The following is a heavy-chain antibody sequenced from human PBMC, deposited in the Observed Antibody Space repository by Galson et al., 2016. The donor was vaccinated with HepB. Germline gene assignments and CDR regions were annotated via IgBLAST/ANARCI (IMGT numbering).Heavy chain of an antibody. V-gene: IGHV3-48*01. J-gene: IGHJ6*02. D-gene: IGHD3-3*01. CDR2: IKSSSSNI. Sequence: SLRLSCAASGFTFSSYSMNWVRQAPGKGLEWVSYIKSSSSNIYYADSVKGRFTISRDNAKNSLYLQMSSLRGEDTAVYYCARDRVSGDFWSGYSTGIGMDVWGQGTTVTVSS. CDR1: GFTFSSYS. CDR3: ARDRVSGDFWSGYSTGIGMDV.